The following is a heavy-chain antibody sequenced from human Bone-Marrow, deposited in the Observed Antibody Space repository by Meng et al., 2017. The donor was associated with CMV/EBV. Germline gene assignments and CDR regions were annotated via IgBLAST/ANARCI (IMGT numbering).Heavy chain of an antibody. D-gene: IGHD2-2*01. CDR2: IIPILGIA. V-gene: IGHV1-69*02. CDR3: ARADPLVVPGRFDY. J-gene: IGHJ4*02. Sequence: SVKVSCKASGGTFSSYTISWVRQAPGQGLEWMGRIIPILGIANYAQKFQGRVTITADKSTSTAYMELSSLRSEDTAVYYCARADPLVVPGRFDYWGQGTLVTVSS. CDR1: GGTFSSYT.